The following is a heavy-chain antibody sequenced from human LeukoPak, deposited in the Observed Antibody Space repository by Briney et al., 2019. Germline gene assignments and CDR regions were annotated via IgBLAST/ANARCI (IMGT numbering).Heavy chain of an antibody. Sequence: GGSLRLSCAASGFTFSSYEMNWVRQAPGKGLEWVSYISGSGSAIYYANSVKGRFTISRDNAKNSLYLQMNSLRAEDTAVYYCARSVQGVAAAAYGSYFDLWGRVNRVTVSS. D-gene: IGHD6-13*01. J-gene: IGHJ2*01. CDR2: ISGSGSAI. V-gene: IGHV3-48*03. CDR1: GFTFSSYE. CDR3: ARSVQGVAAAAYGSYFDL.